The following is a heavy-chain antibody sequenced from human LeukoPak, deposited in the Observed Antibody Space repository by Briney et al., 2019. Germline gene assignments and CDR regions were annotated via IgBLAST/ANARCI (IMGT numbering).Heavy chain of an antibody. Sequence: SETLSLTCAVSGGSISISKWWSWVRQPPGKGLQWVGEIYHSGSTNYSPSLKSRVTMSVDKSKNQFSLRLSSVTAADTAVYYCASRLYDSARNFDYWGQGTLVTVSS. CDR1: GGSISISKW. CDR2: IYHSGST. CDR3: ASRLYDSARNFDY. D-gene: IGHD3-22*01. V-gene: IGHV4-4*02. J-gene: IGHJ4*02.